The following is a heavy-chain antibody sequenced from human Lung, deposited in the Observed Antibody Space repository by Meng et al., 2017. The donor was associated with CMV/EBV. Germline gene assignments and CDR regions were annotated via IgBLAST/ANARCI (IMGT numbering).Heavy chain of an antibody. CDR1: GYTFTSYY. CDR2: INPSGGST. J-gene: IGHJ6*02. CDR3: ARFVGSSSNRDFFYYYGMDV. D-gene: IGHD6-6*01. Sequence: XXSCKXSGYTFTSYYMHWVRQAPGQGLEWMGIINPSGGSTSYAQKFQGRVTMTRDTSTSTVYMELSSLRSEDTAVYYCARFVGSSSNRDFFYYYGMDVWGQGTTVTVSS. V-gene: IGHV1-46*01.